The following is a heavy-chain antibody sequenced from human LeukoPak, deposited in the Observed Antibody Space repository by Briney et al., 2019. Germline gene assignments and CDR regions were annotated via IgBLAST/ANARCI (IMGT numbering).Heavy chain of an antibody. CDR3: ARQRIVASTDHYYYMDV. D-gene: IGHD5-12*01. CDR1: GYSFTSYW. Sequence: GESLKISCKGSGYSFTSYWIGWVRQMPGKGLEWMGIIYPGDSDTRYSPSFQGQVTISADKSISTAYLQWSSLKASDTAMYYCARQRIVASTDHYYYMDVWGKGTTVTVSS. CDR2: IYPGDSDT. V-gene: IGHV5-51*01. J-gene: IGHJ6*03.